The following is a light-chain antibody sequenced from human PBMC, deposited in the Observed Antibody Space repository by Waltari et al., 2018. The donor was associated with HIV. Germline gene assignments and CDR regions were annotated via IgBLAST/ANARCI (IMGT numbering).Light chain of an antibody. V-gene: IGLV3-19*01. CDR1: SLRNYY. Sequence: SSELTQDPAVSVALGQTVRITCQGDSLRNYYASWYQQKPGQAPVLVIYGKNNRPSGIPDRFSGSSSGNTASLTITGTQAEDEADYYGNSRDSSGYHLVFGGGTRLTVL. CDR3: NSRDSSGYHLV. J-gene: IGLJ3*02. CDR2: GKN.